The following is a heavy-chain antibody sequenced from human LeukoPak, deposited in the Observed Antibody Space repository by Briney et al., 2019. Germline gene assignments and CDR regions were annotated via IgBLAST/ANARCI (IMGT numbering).Heavy chain of an antibody. D-gene: IGHD2-15*01. V-gene: IGHV1-3*01. CDR3: ARGLYCSGGSCYSDFYFQH. CDR1: GYTFTSYA. Sequence: ASVKVSCKASGYTFTSYAMHWVRQAPGQRLEWMGWINAGNGNTKYSQKFQGKVTITRDTSASTAYMELSSLRSEDTAVYYCARGLYCSGGSCYSDFYFQHWGQGTLVTVSS. J-gene: IGHJ1*01. CDR2: INAGNGNT.